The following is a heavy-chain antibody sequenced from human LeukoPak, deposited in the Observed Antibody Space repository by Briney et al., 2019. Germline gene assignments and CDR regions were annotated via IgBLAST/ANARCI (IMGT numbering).Heavy chain of an antibody. D-gene: IGHD3-10*01. V-gene: IGHV3-21*01. CDR2: ISSSYI. J-gene: IGHJ4*02. CDR3: ASESGSGSSAFDY. Sequence: PGGSLRLSCAASGFTFSSYSMNWVRQAPGKGLEWVSSISSSYIYYADSVKGRFTISRDNAKNSLYLQMNSLRAEDTAVYYCASESGSGSSAFDYWGQGTLVTVSS. CDR1: GFTFSSYS.